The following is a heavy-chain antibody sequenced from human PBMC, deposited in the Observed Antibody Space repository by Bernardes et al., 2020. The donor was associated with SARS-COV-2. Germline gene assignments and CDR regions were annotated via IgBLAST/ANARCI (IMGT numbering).Heavy chain of an antibody. J-gene: IGHJ6*02. D-gene: IGHD2-15*01. CDR2: ISYDGINK. Sequence: GGSLRLSCAASGFTFSNYGMHWVRQAPGKGLEWVAVISYDGINKYYADSVKGRFTISRDNSKNTLFLQMTSLRAEDTAVYCCARWSYCSGRTCPMDVWGQGTTVTVSS. V-gene: IGHV3-30*03. CDR3: ARWSYCSGRTCPMDV. CDR1: GFTFSNYG.